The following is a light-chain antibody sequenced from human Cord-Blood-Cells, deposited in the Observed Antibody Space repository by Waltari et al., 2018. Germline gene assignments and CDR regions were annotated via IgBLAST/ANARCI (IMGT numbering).Light chain of an antibody. J-gene: IGLJ3*02. CDR1: SSDVGSYNL. CDR3: GLHAGSITWV. Sequence: QSALTQPASVSGSPGQSITISCTGTSSDVGSYNLVSWYQHHPGKAPKLMIYEGSKRPSGVFNRFAGSMSGDTPSRSIFGRQAEDGAHYYCGLHAGSITWVFGGGTKLTVL. CDR2: EGS. V-gene: IGLV2-23*01.